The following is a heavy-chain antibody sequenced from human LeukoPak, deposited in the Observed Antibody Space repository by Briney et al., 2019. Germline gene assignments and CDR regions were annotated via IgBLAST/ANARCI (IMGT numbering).Heavy chain of an antibody. Sequence: ASVTVSCKASGYTFTSYGTSWVRQAPGQGLEWMGWISAYNGNTNYAQKLQGRVTMTTDTSTSTAYMELRSLRSDDTAVYYCASVNRMVRGVINYYYGMDVWGQGTTVTVSS. CDR1: GYTFTSYG. V-gene: IGHV1-18*01. J-gene: IGHJ6*02. CDR2: ISAYNGNT. CDR3: ASVNRMVRGVINYYYGMDV. D-gene: IGHD3-10*01.